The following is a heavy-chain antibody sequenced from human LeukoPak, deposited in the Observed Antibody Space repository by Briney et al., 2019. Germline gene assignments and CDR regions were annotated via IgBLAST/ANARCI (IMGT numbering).Heavy chain of an antibody. CDR2: IYYSGST. CDR3: ARGVHYDILTGFDY. Sequence: PSETLSLTCAVSGGSFSGYYWSWIRQPAGKGLEWIGYIYYSGSTNYNPSLKSRVTISVDRSKNQFSLKLSSVTAADTAVYYCARGVHYDILTGFDYWGQGTLVTVSS. D-gene: IGHD3-9*01. J-gene: IGHJ4*02. CDR1: GGSFSGYY. V-gene: IGHV4-59*01.